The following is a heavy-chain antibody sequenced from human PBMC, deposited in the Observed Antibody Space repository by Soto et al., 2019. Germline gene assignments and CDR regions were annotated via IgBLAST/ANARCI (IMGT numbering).Heavy chain of an antibody. D-gene: IGHD3-22*01. CDR1: GFTFSSYA. Sequence: GGSLRLSCAASGFTFSSYAMSWVRQAPGKGLEWVSAISGSGGSTYYADSVKGRFTISRDNSKNTLYLQMNSLRAEDTAVYYCARDTVKYYYDSSGYQYYYGMDVWGQGTTVTVSS. CDR3: ARDTVKYYYDSSGYQYYYGMDV. CDR2: ISGSGGST. V-gene: IGHV3-23*01. J-gene: IGHJ6*02.